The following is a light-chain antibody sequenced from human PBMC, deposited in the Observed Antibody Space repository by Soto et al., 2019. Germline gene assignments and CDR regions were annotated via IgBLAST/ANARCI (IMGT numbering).Light chain of an antibody. Sequence: EIVMTQSPATLSVSPGERATLSCRASQSVSNNYLAWYQQKPGQAPRLVIYGAFNRATGIPARFSGSGSGTDFTLTISSLEPEDFAVYYCQQRNIWPPVTFGQGTRLEIK. J-gene: IGKJ5*01. CDR2: GAF. CDR1: QSVSNNY. V-gene: IGKV3-11*01. CDR3: QQRNIWPPVT.